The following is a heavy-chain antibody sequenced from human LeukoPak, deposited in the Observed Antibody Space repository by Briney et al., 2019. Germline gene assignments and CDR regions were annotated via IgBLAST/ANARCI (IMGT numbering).Heavy chain of an antibody. D-gene: IGHD2-15*01. CDR2: ISGNGATI. J-gene: IGHJ4*02. CDR3: VREAESGIFYFDY. CDR1: GFTFSNYE. V-gene: IGHV3-48*03. Sequence: PGGSLRLSCAASGFTFSNYEMNWVRQAPGKGLEWVSYISGNGATIYYADSVKGRFAISRDNAKNSLYLQMNSLRAEDTAAYYCVREAESGIFYFDYWGQGTLVTVSS.